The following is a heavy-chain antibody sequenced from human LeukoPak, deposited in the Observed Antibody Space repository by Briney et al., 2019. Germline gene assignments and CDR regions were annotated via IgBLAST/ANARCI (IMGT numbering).Heavy chain of an antibody. CDR2: IIPIFGTA. CDR3: ARVGYCSGGSCYPGYFDY. D-gene: IGHD2-15*01. V-gene: IGHV1-69*05. CDR1: GGTFSSYA. Sequence: SVKVSCKASGGTFSSYAISWVRQAPGQGLEWMGRIIPIFGTANYAQKFQGRVTITTDESTSAAYMELSSLRSEDTAVYYCARVGYCSGGSCYPGYFDYWGQGTLVTVSS. J-gene: IGHJ4*02.